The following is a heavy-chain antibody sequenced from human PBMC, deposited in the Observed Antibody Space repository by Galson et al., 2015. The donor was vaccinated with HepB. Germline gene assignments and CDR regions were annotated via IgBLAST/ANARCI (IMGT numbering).Heavy chain of an antibody. CDR1: GYTFTSYG. D-gene: IGHD2-2*01. CDR2: ISADDGNT. V-gene: IGHV1-18*04. CDR3: ARRGRGYCTSSSCYDYYDSSGSSAFDI. Sequence: SCKASGYTFTSYGTSWVRQAPGQGLEWMGWISADDGNTNYAQKFQGRVTMTTDTSTSTAYMELRSLTSDDTAVYYCARRGRGYCTSSSCYDYYDSSGSSAFDIWGQGTMVTVSS. J-gene: IGHJ3*02.